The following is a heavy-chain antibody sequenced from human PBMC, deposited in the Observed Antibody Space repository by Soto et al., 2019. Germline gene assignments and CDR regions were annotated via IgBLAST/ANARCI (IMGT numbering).Heavy chain of an antibody. J-gene: IGHJ4*02. CDR1: GFTFSSYA. CDR2: ISGSGGST. D-gene: IGHD2-2*01. CDR3: AKDSLASIVVFPAAFDY. V-gene: IGHV3-23*01. Sequence: GGSLRLSCAASGFTFSSYAMSWVRQAPGKGLEWVSAISGSGGSTYYADSVKGRFTISRDNSKNTLYLQMNSLRAEDTAVYYCAKDSLASIVVFPAAFDYWGQGTLVPVSS.